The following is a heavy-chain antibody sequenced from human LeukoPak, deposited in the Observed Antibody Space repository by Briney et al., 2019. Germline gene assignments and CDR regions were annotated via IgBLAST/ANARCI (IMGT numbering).Heavy chain of an antibody. Sequence: SETLSLTCTVSGDSISSGGYFWSWIRQPPGKGLEWIGYISHYENAYYNPSLSSRVTMSIDKSKNQVSLKITSVTAADTAIYYCARDGYNSAPFDYWGPGTLVTVSS. J-gene: IGHJ4*02. CDR3: ARDGYNSAPFDY. V-gene: IGHV4-30-2*01. CDR2: ISHYENA. D-gene: IGHD5-24*01. CDR1: GDSISSGGYF.